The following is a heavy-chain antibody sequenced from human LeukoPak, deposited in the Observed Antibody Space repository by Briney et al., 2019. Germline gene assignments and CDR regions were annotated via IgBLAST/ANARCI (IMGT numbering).Heavy chain of an antibody. CDR3: ARQLAPYSSSWYPGYYYYYGMDV. V-gene: IGHV4-59*08. J-gene: IGHJ6*02. CDR2: IYYSGST. Sequence: GSLRLSCVASGFTFSSYSMNWVRQAPGKGLEWIGHIYYSGSTNYNPSLKSRVTISVDTSKNQFSLKLSSVTAADTAVYYCARQLAPYSSSWYPGYYYYYGMDVWGQGTTVTVSS. D-gene: IGHD6-13*01. CDR1: GFTFSSYS.